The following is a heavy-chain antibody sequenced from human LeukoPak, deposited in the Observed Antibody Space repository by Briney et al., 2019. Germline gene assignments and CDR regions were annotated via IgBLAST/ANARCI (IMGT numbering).Heavy chain of an antibody. CDR1: GGTFSSYA. Sequence: ASVKVSCKASGGTFSSYAISWVRQAPGQGLERMGGIIPIFGTANYAQKFQGRVTITTDESTSTAYMELSSLRSEDTAVYYCARVRTTYCSSTSCYDDYYYMDVWGKGTTVTVSS. J-gene: IGHJ6*03. CDR2: IIPIFGTA. V-gene: IGHV1-69*05. D-gene: IGHD2-2*01. CDR3: ARVRTTYCSSTSCYDDYYYMDV.